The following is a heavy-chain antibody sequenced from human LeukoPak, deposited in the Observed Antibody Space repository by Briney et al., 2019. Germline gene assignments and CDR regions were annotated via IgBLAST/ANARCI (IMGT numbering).Heavy chain of an antibody. Sequence: PGGSLRLSCSVSGFTFSTYVMHWVRQAPGKGLEYVSAISSNGDNTYYADSVKGRFTISRDNSKNTVYLQMSSLRPDDTAVYFCVRGTGYWGQGTLVTVSS. CDR1: GFTFSTYV. V-gene: IGHV3-64D*06. CDR3: VRGTGY. CDR2: ISSNGDNT. J-gene: IGHJ4*02.